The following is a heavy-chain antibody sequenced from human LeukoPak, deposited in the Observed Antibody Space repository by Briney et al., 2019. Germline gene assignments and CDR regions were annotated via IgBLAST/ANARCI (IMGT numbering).Heavy chain of an antibody. Sequence: SETLSLTCTVSGGSISSYYWSWIRQPPGKGLEWIGYIYYSGSTNYNPSLKSRVTISVDTSKNQFSLKLSSVTAADTAVYYCARGQYYYDSSGYYYWFDPWGQGTLVTVSS. CDR3: ARGQYYYDSSGYYYWFDP. CDR2: IYYSGST. D-gene: IGHD3-22*01. CDR1: GGSISSYY. J-gene: IGHJ5*02. V-gene: IGHV4-59*12.